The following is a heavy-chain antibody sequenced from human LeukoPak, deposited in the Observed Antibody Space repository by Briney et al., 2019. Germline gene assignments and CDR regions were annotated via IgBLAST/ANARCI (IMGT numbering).Heavy chain of an antibody. V-gene: IGHV3-74*01. CDR1: GFTVTSYV. CDR3: VRDYNFKIGY. D-gene: IGHD1-1*01. Sequence: SGGSLRLSCAASGFTVTSYVMHWVRQAPGEGLVWVSRINHDGTDITYADSVKGRSTISRDNAKNTLYLQMNSLRADDTAVYYCVRDYNFKIGYWGQGTLVTVSS. CDR2: INHDGTDI. J-gene: IGHJ4*02.